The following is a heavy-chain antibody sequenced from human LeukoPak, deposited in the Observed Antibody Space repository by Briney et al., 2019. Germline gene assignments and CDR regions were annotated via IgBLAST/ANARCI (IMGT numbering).Heavy chain of an antibody. CDR1: GFTFSSYW. J-gene: IGHJ5*02. D-gene: IGHD3-16*01. CDR3: VRGGAYSNNWYGD. Sequence: PGGSLRLSCAASGFTFSSYWMHWVRQAPGKGLVWVSHINGDGSTTTYADSVKGRFTISRDNAKNTLSLQMNSLRPEDSAVYYCVRGGAYSNNWYGDWGQGTLVTVSS. V-gene: IGHV3-74*01. CDR2: INGDGSTT.